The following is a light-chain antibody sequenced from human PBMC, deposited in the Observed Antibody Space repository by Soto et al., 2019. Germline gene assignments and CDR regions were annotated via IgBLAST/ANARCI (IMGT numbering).Light chain of an antibody. Sequence: EIVLTQSPGTLSLSPGERATLSCRASQSISGSYLAWFQQRPGQAPRLLIYGASSRATGIPDRFSGSESGTDFTLTISRLEPEDFAVYYCQQYGNSPWTFGQGTKVEI. V-gene: IGKV3-20*01. CDR3: QQYGNSPWT. CDR2: GAS. J-gene: IGKJ1*01. CDR1: QSISGSY.